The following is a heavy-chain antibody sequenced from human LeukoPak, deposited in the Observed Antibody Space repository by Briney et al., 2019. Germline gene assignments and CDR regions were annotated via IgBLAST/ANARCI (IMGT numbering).Heavy chain of an antibody. Sequence: SVKVSCKASGGTFSSYAISWVRQAPGQGLEWMGGIIPIFGTANYAQKFQGRVTITADESTSTAYMELSSLRSEDTAVYYCARIVVTSGYYYYYGMDVWGQGTTVTVSS. CDR1: GGTFSSYA. V-gene: IGHV1-69*13. CDR2: IIPIFGTA. J-gene: IGHJ6*02. CDR3: ARIVVTSGYYYYYGMDV. D-gene: IGHD3-22*01.